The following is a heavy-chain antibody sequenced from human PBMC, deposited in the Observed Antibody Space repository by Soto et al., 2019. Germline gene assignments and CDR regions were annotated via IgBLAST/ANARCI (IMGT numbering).Heavy chain of an antibody. CDR2: IYPGDLDT. Sequence: PGESLKISCKGSGYSFTRYWIGWVRQMPGKGLEWVGIIYPGDLDTRYSPSFRGQVTISADRSTSTAYLQWNSLKASDTAIYYCVRDALRGDSYYYGMDVWGQGTTVTVSS. D-gene: IGHD4-17*01. CDR1: GYSFTRYW. CDR3: VRDALRGDSYYYGMDV. J-gene: IGHJ6*02. V-gene: IGHV5-51*01.